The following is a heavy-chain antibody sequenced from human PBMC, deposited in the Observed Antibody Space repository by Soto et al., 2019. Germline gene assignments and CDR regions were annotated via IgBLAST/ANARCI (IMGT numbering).Heavy chain of an antibody. CDR3: TREAGRSGWY. D-gene: IGHD6-19*01. J-gene: IGHJ4*02. Sequence: EVQLVESGGVLVKPGGSLRLSCVGSGFTFSNAWMNWVRQAPGKGLEWVGGLKSKPDGGTTDYPAPVKGRFTISRDDSKNTLYLHMNSLRAEDTAVYYCTREAGRSGWYWGQGTLVTVSS. CDR2: LKSKPDGGTT. V-gene: IGHV3-15*01. CDR1: GFTFSNAW.